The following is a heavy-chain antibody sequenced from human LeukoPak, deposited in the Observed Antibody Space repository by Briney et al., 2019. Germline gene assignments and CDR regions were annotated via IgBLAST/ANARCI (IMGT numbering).Heavy chain of an antibody. CDR1: GFTFSSYS. J-gene: IGHJ4*02. CDR3: ARGRAGIPSDY. Sequence: PGGSLRLSCAASGFTFSSYSMNWVRQAPGKGLEWVSSISSSSSYIYYADSVKGRFTISRDNAKNPLYLQMNSLRAEDTAVYYCARGRAGIPSDYWGQGTLVTVSS. V-gene: IGHV3-21*01. CDR2: ISSSSSYI. D-gene: IGHD3-10*01.